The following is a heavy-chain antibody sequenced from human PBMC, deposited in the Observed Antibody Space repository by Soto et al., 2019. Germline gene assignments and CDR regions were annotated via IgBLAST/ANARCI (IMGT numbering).Heavy chain of an antibody. D-gene: IGHD6-13*01. CDR3: AKGISYSSMLFDY. Sequence: GGSLRLSCAASGFTFSSYWMHWVRQAPGKGLVWVSRINSDGSSTSYADSVKGRFTISRDNAKNTLYLQMNSLRAEDTAVYYCAKGISYSSMLFDYWGQGTLVTVSS. V-gene: IGHV3-74*01. CDR1: GFTFSSYW. CDR2: INSDGSST. J-gene: IGHJ4*02.